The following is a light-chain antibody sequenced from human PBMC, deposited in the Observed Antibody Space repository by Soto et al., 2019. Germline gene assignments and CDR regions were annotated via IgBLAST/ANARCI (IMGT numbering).Light chain of an antibody. CDR3: CSYAGSSTGE. J-gene: IGLJ2*01. V-gene: IGLV2-23*01. Sequence: QSALTQPASVSGSPGQSITISCTGTSSDVGSYNLVSWYQQHPGKAPKLMIYEGSKRPSGVSNRFSGSKSGNTASLTISGLQAEDEADYYCCSYAGSSTGEFGGGTKVTIL. CDR1: SSDVGSYNL. CDR2: EGS.